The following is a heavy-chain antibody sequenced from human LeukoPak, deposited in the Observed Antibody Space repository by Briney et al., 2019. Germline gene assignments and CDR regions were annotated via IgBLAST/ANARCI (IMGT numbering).Heavy chain of an antibody. Sequence: GGSLRLSCAASGFTFSSYGMHWVRQAPGKGLEWEATIWYDGSNTYYADSVKGRFTISRDNSKNTLYLQMNSLRAEDTAMYYCARGGSSTWIDYWGQGTLVTVSS. D-gene: IGHD6-13*01. V-gene: IGHV3-33*08. CDR1: GFTFSSYG. CDR2: IWYDGSNT. J-gene: IGHJ4*02. CDR3: ARGGSSTWIDY.